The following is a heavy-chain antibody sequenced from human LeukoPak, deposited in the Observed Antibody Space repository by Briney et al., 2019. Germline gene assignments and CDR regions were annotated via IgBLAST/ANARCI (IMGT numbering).Heavy chain of an antibody. CDR1: GYTFTGYY. CDR2: INPSGGST. Sequence: ASVKVSCKASGYTFTGYYMHWVRQAPGQGLEWMGIINPSGGSTSYAQKFQGRVTMTRDTSTSTVYMGLSSLRSEDTAVYYCAKFGELPNYFDYWGQGTLVTVSS. CDR3: AKFGELPNYFDY. J-gene: IGHJ4*02. D-gene: IGHD3-10*01. V-gene: IGHV1-46*01.